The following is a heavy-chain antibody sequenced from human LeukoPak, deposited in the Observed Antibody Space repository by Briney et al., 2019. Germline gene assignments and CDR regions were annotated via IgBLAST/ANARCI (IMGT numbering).Heavy chain of an antibody. V-gene: IGHV1-2*06. J-gene: IGHJ4*02. CDR3: ARGGDILTGYYSEVEDYFDY. Sequence: GASVKVSCKASGYTFTGYYMHWVRQAPGQGLEWMGRINPNSGGTNYAQKFQGRVTMTRDTSISTAYMELSRLRSDDTAVYYCARGGDILTGYYSEVEDYFDYWGQGTLVTVSS. CDR2: INPNSGGT. D-gene: IGHD3-9*01. CDR1: GYTFTGYY.